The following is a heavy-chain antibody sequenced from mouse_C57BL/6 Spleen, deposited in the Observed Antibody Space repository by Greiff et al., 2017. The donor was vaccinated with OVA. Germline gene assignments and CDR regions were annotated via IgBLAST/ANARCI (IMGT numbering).Heavy chain of an antibody. J-gene: IGHJ2*01. V-gene: IGHV1-22*01. CDR1: GYTFTDYN. Sequence: VQLQQSGPELVKPGASVKMSCKASGYTFTDYNMHWVKQRHGTSLEWIGYINPNNGGTSYNQKFKGKATLTVNKSSRTAYMELRSLTSEDSAVDYCARYYYGSSYVFDYWGQGTTLTVSS. CDR2: INPNNGGT. D-gene: IGHD1-1*01. CDR3: ARYYYGSSYVFDY.